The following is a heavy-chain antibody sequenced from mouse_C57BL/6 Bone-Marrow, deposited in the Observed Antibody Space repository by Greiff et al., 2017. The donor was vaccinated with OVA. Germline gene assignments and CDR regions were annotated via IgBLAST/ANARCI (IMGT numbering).Heavy chain of an antibody. D-gene: IGHD1-1*01. Sequence: VQRVESGPGLVQPSQSLSITCTVSGFSLTSYGVHWVRQSPGKGLEWLGVIWRGGSTDYNAAFMSRLSITKDNSKSQVFFKMNSLQADDTAIYYCAKATVVAPYYFDYWGQGTTLTVSS. CDR2: IWRGGST. CDR3: AKATVVAPYYFDY. CDR1: GFSLTSYG. V-gene: IGHV2-5*01. J-gene: IGHJ2*01.